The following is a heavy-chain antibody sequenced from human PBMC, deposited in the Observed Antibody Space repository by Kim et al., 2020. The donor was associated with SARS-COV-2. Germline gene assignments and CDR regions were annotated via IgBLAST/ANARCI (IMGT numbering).Heavy chain of an antibody. Sequence: SPSFQGQVTISADKSISTAYLQWSSLKASDTAMYYCARHGTMTTVTATDYWGQGTLVTVSS. V-gene: IGHV5-51*01. D-gene: IGHD4-4*01. CDR3: ARHGTMTTVTATDY. J-gene: IGHJ4*02.